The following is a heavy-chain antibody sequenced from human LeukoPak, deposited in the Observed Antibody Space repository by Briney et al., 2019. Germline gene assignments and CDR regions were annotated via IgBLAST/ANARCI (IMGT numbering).Heavy chain of an antibody. Sequence: PGGSLRLSCAASGFTFSNYVMSWVRQVPGKGLEWVSVISGTSGTTYYADSVKGRFIISRDNSKNTLYLQMNSLRAEDTAVYYCAKGGIIYRMDVWGQGTTVTVSS. J-gene: IGHJ6*02. V-gene: IGHV3-23*01. CDR3: AKGGIIYRMDV. D-gene: IGHD3-16*01. CDR1: GFTFSNYV. CDR2: ISGTSGTT.